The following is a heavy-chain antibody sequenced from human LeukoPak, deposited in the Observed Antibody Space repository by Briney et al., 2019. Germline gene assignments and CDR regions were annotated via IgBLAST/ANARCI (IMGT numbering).Heavy chain of an antibody. V-gene: IGHV3-48*03. CDR1: GFTFSSYE. D-gene: IGHD3-16*02. J-gene: IGHJ4*02. Sequence: GGSLRLSCAASGFTFSSYEMNWVRQAPGKGLEWVSYISSSGSTIYYADSVKGRFTISRDNAKNSLYLQMNSLRAEDTAVYYCVRDLRRPQEYYDYVWGSYRSMYYFDYWGQGTLVTVSS. CDR2: ISSSGSTI. CDR3: VRDLRRPQEYYDYVWGSYRSMYYFDY.